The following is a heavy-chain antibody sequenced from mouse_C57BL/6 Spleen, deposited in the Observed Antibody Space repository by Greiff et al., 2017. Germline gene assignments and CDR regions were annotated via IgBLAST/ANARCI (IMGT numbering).Heavy chain of an antibody. CDR1: GYTFTSYW. J-gene: IGHJ1*03. CDR2: IDPSDSYT. D-gene: IGHD1-1*01. CDR3: ASGRGYYGSNYVRYFDV. V-gene: IGHV1-69*01. Sequence: QVQLQQPGAELVMPGASVKLSCKASGYTFTSYWMHWVKQRPGQGLEWIGEIDPSDSYTNYNQKFKGKSTLTVDKSSSTAYMQLSSLTSEDSAVYYCASGRGYYGSNYVRYFDVWGTGTTVTVSS.